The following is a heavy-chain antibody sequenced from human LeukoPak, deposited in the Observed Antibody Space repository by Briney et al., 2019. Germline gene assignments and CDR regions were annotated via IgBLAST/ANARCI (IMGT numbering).Heavy chain of an antibody. V-gene: IGHV4-39*01. J-gene: IGHJ4*02. CDR2: IYTSGST. Sequence: PSETLSLTCTVSGGSISSSSYYWGWIRQPPGKGLEWIGRIYTSGSTNYNPSLKSRVTMSVDTSKNQFSLKLSSVTAADTAVYYCARSSGYYWDFDYWGQGTLVTVSS. CDR1: GGSISSSSYY. CDR3: ARSSGYYWDFDY. D-gene: IGHD3-22*01.